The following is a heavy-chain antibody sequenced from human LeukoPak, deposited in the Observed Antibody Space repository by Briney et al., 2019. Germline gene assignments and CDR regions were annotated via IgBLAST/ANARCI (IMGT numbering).Heavy chain of an antibody. CDR1: GFTVSSNS. CDR3: ARDRVGATRYDAFDI. Sequence: PGGSLRLSCAASGFTVSSNSMSWVRQAPGKGLEWVSVIYSGGSTYYADSVKGRFTISRDNSKNTLYLQMNSLRAEDTAVYYCARDRVGATRYDAFDIWGQGTMVTVSS. V-gene: IGHV3-66*02. CDR2: IYSGGST. J-gene: IGHJ3*02. D-gene: IGHD1-26*01.